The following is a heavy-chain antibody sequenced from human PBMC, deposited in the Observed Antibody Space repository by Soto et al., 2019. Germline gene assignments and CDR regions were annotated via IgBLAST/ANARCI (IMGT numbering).Heavy chain of an antibody. CDR3: ARDLGETTVTTYGMDV. D-gene: IGHD4-17*01. J-gene: IGHJ6*02. Sequence: QVQLVQSGAEVKKPGSSVKVSCKASGGTFSSYTISWVRQAPGQGLEWMGRIIPILGIANYAQKFQGRVTITADKSTSTADMELSSLRSEDTAVYYCARDLGETTVTTYGMDVWGQGTTVTVSS. CDR2: IIPILGIA. V-gene: IGHV1-69*08. CDR1: GGTFSSYT.